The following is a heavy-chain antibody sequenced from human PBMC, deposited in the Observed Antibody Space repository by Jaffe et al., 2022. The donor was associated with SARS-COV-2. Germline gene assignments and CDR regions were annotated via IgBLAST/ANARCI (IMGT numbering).Heavy chain of an antibody. D-gene: IGHD2-8*01. CDR2: INHSGST. CDR1: GGSFSGYY. CDR3: ARRNGTLGGGAFDI. J-gene: IGHJ3*02. Sequence: QVQLQQWGAGLLKPSETLSLTCAVYGGSFSGYYWSWIRQPPGKGLEWIGEINHSGSTNYNPSLKSRVTISVDTSKNQFSLKLSSVTAADTAVYYCARRNGTLGGGAFDIWGQGTMVTVSS. V-gene: IGHV4-34*01.